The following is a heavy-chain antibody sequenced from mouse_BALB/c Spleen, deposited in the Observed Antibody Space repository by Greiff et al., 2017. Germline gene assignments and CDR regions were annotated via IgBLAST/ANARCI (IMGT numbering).Heavy chain of an antibody. V-gene: IGHV14-3*02. J-gene: IGHJ4*01. Sequence: EVQGVESGAELVKPGASVKLSCTASGFNIKDTYMHWVKQRPEQGLEWIGRIDPANGNTKYDPKFQGKATITADTSSNTAYLQLSSLTSEDTAVYYCARDAMDYWGQGTSVTVSS. CDR2: IDPANGNT. CDR1: GFNIKDTY. CDR3: ARDAMDY.